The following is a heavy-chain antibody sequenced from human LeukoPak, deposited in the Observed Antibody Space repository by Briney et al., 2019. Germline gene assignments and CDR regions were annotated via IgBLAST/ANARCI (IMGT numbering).Heavy chain of an antibody. V-gene: IGHV3-23*01. CDR3: ARDRGPSIVVVPAAMVHYYYYMDV. J-gene: IGHJ6*03. D-gene: IGHD2-2*01. Sequence: GGSLRLSCAASGFTFNNYAMSWVRQAPGKGLEWVSAISGSDAGTFYADSVKGRFTISRDNSKNTLYLQMNSLRAEDTAVYYCARDRGPSIVVVPAAMVHYYYYMDVWGKGTTVTVSS. CDR2: ISGSDAGT. CDR1: GFTFNNYA.